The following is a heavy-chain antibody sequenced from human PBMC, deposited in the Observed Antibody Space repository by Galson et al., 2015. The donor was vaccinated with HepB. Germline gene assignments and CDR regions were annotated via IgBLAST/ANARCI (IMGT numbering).Heavy chain of an antibody. CDR3: AKVAVVVTTIPYYFDY. J-gene: IGHJ4*02. CDR1: GFTFSRYA. CDR2: MSGTGGTT. V-gene: IGHV3-23*01. D-gene: IGHD2-21*02. Sequence: SLRFSCATFGFTFSRYAMSWVRQAPGKGLEWVSGMSGTGGTTFYSDSVKGRFTISRDNSKNTLYLQMNSLRVEDTAVYYCAKVAVVVTTIPYYFDYWGQGTQVTVSS.